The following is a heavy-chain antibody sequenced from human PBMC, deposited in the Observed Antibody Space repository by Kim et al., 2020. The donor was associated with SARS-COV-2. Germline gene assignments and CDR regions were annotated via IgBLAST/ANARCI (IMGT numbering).Heavy chain of an antibody. CDR2: ISGGGGST. CDR3: AKMTTRPQKQSFDY. D-gene: IGHD6-25*01. J-gene: IGHJ4*02. CDR1: EFTFSSYG. V-gene: IGHV3-23*01. Sequence: GGSLRLSCAASEFTFSSYGMSWVRQAPGKGLEWVSAISGGGGSTYYADSVKGRFTISRDNSKNTLYLQMNSLRAEDTAVYYCAKMTTRPQKQSFDYWGQGTLVTVSS.